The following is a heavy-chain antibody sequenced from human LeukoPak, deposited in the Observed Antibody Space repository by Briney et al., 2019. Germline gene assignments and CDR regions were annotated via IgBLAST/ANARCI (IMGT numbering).Heavy chain of an antibody. CDR2: IYYSGST. CDR3: ASAGYCSSTSCSSNNWFDP. D-gene: IGHD2-2*01. J-gene: IGHJ5*02. Sequence: SETLSLTCTVSGGSISSYYWSWIRQPPGKGLEWLGYIYYSGSTNYNPSLKSRVTISVDTSKNQFSLKLSSVTAADTAVYYCASAGYCSSTSCSSNNWFDPWGQGTLVTVSS. V-gene: IGHV4-59*01. CDR1: GGSISSYY.